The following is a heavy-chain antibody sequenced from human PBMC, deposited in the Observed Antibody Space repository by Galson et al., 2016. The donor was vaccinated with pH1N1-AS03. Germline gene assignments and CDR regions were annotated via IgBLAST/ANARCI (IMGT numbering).Heavy chain of an antibody. Sequence: SLRLSCAASGFTFDDYAMHWVRLAPGKGLEWVSGITWNSDSIGYADSVKGRFTISRDNAQNSLYLQMNSLRSVDTALYYCTALDFWGQGTLVTVSS. CDR1: GFTFDDYA. V-gene: IGHV3-9*01. CDR2: ITWNSDSI. CDR3: TALDF. J-gene: IGHJ4*02.